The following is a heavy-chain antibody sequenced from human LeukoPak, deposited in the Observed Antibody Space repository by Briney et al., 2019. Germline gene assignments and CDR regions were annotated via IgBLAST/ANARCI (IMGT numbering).Heavy chain of an antibody. CDR2: INPNSGGT. CDR3: AREPLTRLYSSSTICYEGPFDY. D-gene: IGHD2-2*01. CDR1: GYTFTGYY. V-gene: IGHV1-2*02. J-gene: IGHJ4*02. Sequence: ASVKVSCKASGYTFTGYYMHWVRQAPGQGLEWMGWINPNSGGTNYAQKFQGRVTMTRDTSLSTAYMELSRLRSDDTAVYYCAREPLTRLYSSSTICYEGPFDYWGQGTLVTVSS.